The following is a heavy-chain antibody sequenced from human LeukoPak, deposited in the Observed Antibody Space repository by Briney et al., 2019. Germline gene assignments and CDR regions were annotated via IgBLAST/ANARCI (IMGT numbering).Heavy chain of an antibody. CDR2: IYYSGST. D-gene: IGHD2-15*01. J-gene: IGHJ4*02. CDR1: GGSISSYY. V-gene: IGHV4-59*08. Sequence: SETLSLTCTVSGGSISSYYWSWIRQPPGKGLEWIGYIYYSGSTNYNPSLKSRVTISVDTSKNQFSLKLSSVTAADTAVYYCARRGPLYSPGFVYWGQGTLVTVSS. CDR3: ARRGPLYSPGFVY.